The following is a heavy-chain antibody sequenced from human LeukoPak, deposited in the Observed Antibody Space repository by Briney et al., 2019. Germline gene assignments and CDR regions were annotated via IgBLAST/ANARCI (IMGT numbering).Heavy chain of an antibody. CDR2: IKQDGSEK. Sequence: GGSLRLSCAASGFTFSSHWMSWVRQAPGKGLEWVADIKQDGSEKYYVDSVKGRFTISRDNAKSSLYLQMNSLSAEDTAVNYCARDYDFSTWGQGTLVTVSS. CDR3: ARDYDFST. CDR1: GFTFSSHW. V-gene: IGHV3-7*01. D-gene: IGHD3-3*01. J-gene: IGHJ4*02.